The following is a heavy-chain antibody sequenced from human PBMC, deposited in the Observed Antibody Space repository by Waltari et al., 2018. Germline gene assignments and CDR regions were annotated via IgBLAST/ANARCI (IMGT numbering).Heavy chain of an antibody. J-gene: IGHJ4*02. CDR3: TRGGRDSSWYWRD. Sequence: EVQLVESGGGLAQPGGSLRLSWSASGRSFSNYWMTWVRQASGKGPEWVANIKQDGSEKYYMDSVKGRFTISRDNAKNSLYLQMNNLRVEDTAVYYCTRGGRDSSWYWRDWGQGTLVTVSS. V-gene: IGHV3-7*01. CDR2: IKQDGSEK. D-gene: IGHD6-13*01. CDR1: GRSFSNYW.